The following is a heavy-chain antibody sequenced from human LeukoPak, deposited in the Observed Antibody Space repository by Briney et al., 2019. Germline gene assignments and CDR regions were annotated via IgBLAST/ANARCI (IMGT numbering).Heavy chain of an antibody. CDR3: ARTPPDAFDI. CDR2: TYYSGST. Sequence: SETLSLTCTVSGGSISSSSYYWGWIRQPPGKGLEWIGSTYYSGSTYYNPSLKSRVTISVDTSKNQFSLKLSSVTAADTAVYYCARTPPDAFDIWGQGTMVTVSS. V-gene: IGHV4-39*01. CDR1: GGSISSSSYY. J-gene: IGHJ3*02.